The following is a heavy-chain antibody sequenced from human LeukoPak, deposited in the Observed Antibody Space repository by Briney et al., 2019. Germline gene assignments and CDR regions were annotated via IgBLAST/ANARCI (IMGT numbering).Heavy chain of an antibody. CDR2: IWYDGSNK. J-gene: IGHJ4*02. D-gene: IGHD3-16*02. CDR3: ARGPPRYSPMDY. CDR1: GFTFSSYG. Sequence: GGSLRLSCAASGFTFSSYGMHWVRQAPGKGLEWVAVIWYDGSNKYYADSVKGRFTISRDNSKNTLYLQMNSLRAEDTAAYYCARGPPRYSPMDYWGQGTLVTVSS. V-gene: IGHV3-33*01.